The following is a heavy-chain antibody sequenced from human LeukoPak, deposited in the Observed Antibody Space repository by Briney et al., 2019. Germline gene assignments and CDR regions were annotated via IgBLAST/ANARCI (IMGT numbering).Heavy chain of an antibody. D-gene: IGHD3/OR15-3a*01. CDR2: ISSSSTTI. V-gene: IGHV3-48*01. CDR3: ARGLQYDVFDI. J-gene: IGHJ6*04. CDR1: GYTFSSYS. Sequence: TGGSLRFSCADSGYTFSSYSMMWVRQAPGKGLEWVSYISSSSTTIHYADSVKGRFTISRDNAKNSVYLQMNSLRAEGTAVYYCARGLQYDVFDIWGKGTTVTVSS.